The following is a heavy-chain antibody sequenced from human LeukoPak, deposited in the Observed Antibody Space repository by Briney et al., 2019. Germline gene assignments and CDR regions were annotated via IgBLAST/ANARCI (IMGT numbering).Heavy chain of an antibody. CDR3: ARQEEGVVVATGCYFDY. Sequence: SETLSLTCNVSGGSISSYYWSWIRQPPGKGLEWIGYIYYSGSTNYDPSLKSRVTISVDTSKNQFSLKLTSVTAADTAVYYCARQEEGVVVATGCYFDYWGQGTLVTVSS. D-gene: IGHD2-15*01. J-gene: IGHJ4*02. V-gene: IGHV4-59*01. CDR1: GGSISSYY. CDR2: IYYSGST.